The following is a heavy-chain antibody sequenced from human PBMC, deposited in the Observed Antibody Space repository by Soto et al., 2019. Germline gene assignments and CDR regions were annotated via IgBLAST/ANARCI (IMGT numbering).Heavy chain of an antibody. CDR3: ARDSYYDSSGYYWSHYYYYGMDV. J-gene: IGHJ6*02. CDR1: GSTFTGYY. V-gene: IGHV1-2*02. D-gene: IGHD3-22*01. CDR2: INPNSGGT. Sequence: ASVKVSCKASGSTFTGYYMHWVRQAPGQGLEWMGWINPNSGGTNYAQKFQGRVTMTRDTSISTAYMELSRLRSDDTAVYYCARDSYYDSSGYYWSHYYYYGMDVWGQGTTVTVSS.